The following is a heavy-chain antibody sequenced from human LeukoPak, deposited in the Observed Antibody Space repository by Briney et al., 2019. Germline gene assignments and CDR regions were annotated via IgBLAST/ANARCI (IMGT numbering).Heavy chain of an antibody. CDR1: GYTFTNYS. D-gene: IGHD3-10*01. CDR2: ISAYSGNT. J-gene: IGHJ4*02. Sequence: VASVKDSCKASGYTFTNYSISWVRQAPGQGLEWMGWISAYSGNTHYSHKLQGRVTMTTDTSTSTGYMELRSLRSDDTAIYYCARDVGYYGSGNRGEWSFWGQGKLVIVSS. V-gene: IGHV1-18*01. CDR3: ARDVGYYGSGNRGEWSF.